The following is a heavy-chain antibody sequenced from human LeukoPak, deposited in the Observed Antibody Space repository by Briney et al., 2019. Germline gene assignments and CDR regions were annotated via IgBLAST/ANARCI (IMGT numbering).Heavy chain of an antibody. J-gene: IGHJ4*02. CDR2: IKQDGSEK. Sequence: PGGSLRLSCAASGFTFSSYWMSWVRQAPGKGLEWVANIKQDGSEKYYVDSVKGRFTISRDNAKNSQYLQMNSLRAEDTAVYYCAREGDLKTRGALADYWGQGTLVTVSS. CDR3: AREGDLKTRGALADY. V-gene: IGHV3-7*01. CDR1: GFTFSSYW. D-gene: IGHD1-14*01.